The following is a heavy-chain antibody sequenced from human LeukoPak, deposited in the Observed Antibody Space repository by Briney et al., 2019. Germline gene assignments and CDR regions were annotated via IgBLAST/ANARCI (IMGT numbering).Heavy chain of an antibody. CDR1: GFTFRSYA. CDR2: ISGSGGST. J-gene: IGHJ5*02. CDR3: ARSYGTYNWFDP. D-gene: IGHD1-14*01. Sequence: GGSLRLSCAASGFTFRSYAMSWVRQAPGKGLEWVSAISGSGGSTYYADSVKGRFTISRDNSKNTLYVQMNSLRAEDTAVYYCARSYGTYNWFDPWGQGTLVTVSS. V-gene: IGHV3-23*01.